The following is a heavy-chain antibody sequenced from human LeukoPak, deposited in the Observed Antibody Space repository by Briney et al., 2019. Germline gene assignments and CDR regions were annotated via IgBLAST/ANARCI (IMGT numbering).Heavy chain of an antibody. CDR3: AREASCSSTTCYFDY. D-gene: IGHD2-2*01. Sequence: GGCLRLSCAASGFNFRDFYMSCIPQAPGKGLEWRSSISLSGSTITYAASVKGRVTVSRDNAKNSVVLHILSLRAHDTAVYYCAREASCSSTTCYFDYWGQGTRVSVSS. J-gene: IGHJ4*02. CDR2: ISLSGSTI. V-gene: IGHV3-11*01. CDR1: GFNFRDFY.